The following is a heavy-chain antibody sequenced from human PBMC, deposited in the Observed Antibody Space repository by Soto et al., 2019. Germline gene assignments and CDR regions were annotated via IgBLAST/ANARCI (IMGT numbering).Heavy chain of an antibody. D-gene: IGHD2-15*01. J-gene: IGHJ4*02. Sequence: QVQLQQWGAGLLKPSETLSLTCAVYGGSFSGYYWSWIRQPPGKGLEWIGEINHSGSTNYNPSLTSRVTISVDTSKNQFSLRLSSVTAADTAVYYCALLGYCSGGSCYRFRAGDYWGQGTLVTVSS. CDR3: ALLGYCSGGSCYRFRAGDY. V-gene: IGHV4-34*01. CDR2: INHSGST. CDR1: GGSFSGYY.